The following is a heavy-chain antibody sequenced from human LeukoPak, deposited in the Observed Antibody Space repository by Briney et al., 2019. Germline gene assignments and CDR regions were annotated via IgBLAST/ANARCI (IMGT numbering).Heavy chain of an antibody. J-gene: IGHJ4*02. Sequence: SETLSLTCSVSGGSISSDYWSWIRQPAGKGLEWIGRIYTSGSTNYNPSLKSRVTMSLDTSKNQFSLKLSSVTAADTAVYYCARCRYGSCDYFDYWSQGTLVTVSS. V-gene: IGHV4-4*07. CDR2: IYTSGST. CDR3: ARCRYGSCDYFDY. D-gene: IGHD1-26*01. CDR1: GGSISSDY.